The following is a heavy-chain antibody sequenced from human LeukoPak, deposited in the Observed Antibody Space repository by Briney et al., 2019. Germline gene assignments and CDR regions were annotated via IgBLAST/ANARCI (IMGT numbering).Heavy chain of an antibody. CDR3: ARAAFWSGSDY. Sequence: SVKVSCRTSGGSFSSYAFSWVRQAPGQGLEWMGRIIPSFDTANYAQKFQGSVTITADESTGTVYMEMSSLKFEDTAVYYCARAAFWSGSDYWGQGTLVTVSS. CDR1: GGSFSSYA. D-gene: IGHD3-3*01. J-gene: IGHJ4*02. V-gene: IGHV1-69*13. CDR2: IIPSFDTA.